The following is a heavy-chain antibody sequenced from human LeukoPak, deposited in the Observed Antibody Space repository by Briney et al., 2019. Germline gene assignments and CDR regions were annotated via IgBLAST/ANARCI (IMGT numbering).Heavy chain of an antibody. CDR2: TSHTGST. J-gene: IGHJ3*02. V-gene: IGHV4-59*01. CDR1: GGSISSSY. CDR3: ARGYYDARGDSNAFDI. Sequence: QSLSVTSTVSGGSISSSYWSWIRQPPRGGLEWVGYTSHTGSTHYKPSLTSLVSISVDTSTNRFSLKLSSVTAADTAMYYCARGYYDARGDSNAFDIWGKGTMVTVSS. D-gene: IGHD3-22*01.